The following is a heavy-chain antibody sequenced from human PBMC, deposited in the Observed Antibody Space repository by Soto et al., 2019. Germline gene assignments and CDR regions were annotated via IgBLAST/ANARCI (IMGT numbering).Heavy chain of an antibody. V-gene: IGHV4-59*08. CDR3: ARTYHNWNYYYYYMDV. D-gene: IGHD1-20*01. CDR2: IYYSGST. CDR1: GGSISSYY. Sequence: SSETLSLTCTVSGGSISSYYWSWIRQPPGKGLEWIGYIYYSGSTNYNPSLKSRVTISVDTSKNQFSLKLSSVTAADTAVYYCARTYHNWNYYYYYMDVWGKGTTVTVSS. J-gene: IGHJ6*03.